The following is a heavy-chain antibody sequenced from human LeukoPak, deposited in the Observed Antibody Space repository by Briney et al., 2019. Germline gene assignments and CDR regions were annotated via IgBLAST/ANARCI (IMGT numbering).Heavy chain of an antibody. J-gene: IGHJ4*02. CDR3: ARDDYGDYGGDY. CDR2: ISAYNGNT. CDR1: GYTFTRYG. Sequence: ASVKVSCKASGYTFTRYGISRVRQAPGQGLEWMGWISAYNGNTNYAQKLQGRVTMTTDTSTSTAYMELRSLRSDDTAVYYCARDDYGDYGGDYWGQGTLVTVSS. V-gene: IGHV1-18*04. D-gene: IGHD4-17*01.